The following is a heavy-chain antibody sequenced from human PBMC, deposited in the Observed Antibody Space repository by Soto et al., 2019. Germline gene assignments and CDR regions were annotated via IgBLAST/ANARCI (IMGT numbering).Heavy chain of an antibody. CDR3: ARGDLVGAMYYFDY. Sequence: QVQLQQWGAGLLKPSETLSLTCAVYGGSFSGYYWSWIRQPPGKGLEWIGEINHSGSTNYNPSLKSRVTISVDTSKTQFSLRLSSVTAADTAVYYCARGDLVGAMYYFDYWGQGTLVTVSS. CDR2: INHSGST. CDR1: GGSFSGYY. D-gene: IGHD1-26*01. V-gene: IGHV4-34*01. J-gene: IGHJ4*02.